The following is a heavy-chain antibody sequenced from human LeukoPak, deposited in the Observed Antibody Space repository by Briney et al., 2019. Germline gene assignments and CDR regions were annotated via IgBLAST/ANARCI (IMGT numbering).Heavy chain of an antibody. CDR2: ISWNSGSI. CDR1: GFIFDDYA. J-gene: IGHJ3*02. D-gene: IGHD6-13*01. Sequence: PGRSLRLSCAASGFIFDDYAMHWVRQAPGKGLEWVSGISWNSGSIGYADSVKGRFTISRDNAKNSLYLQMNSLRAEDTALYYCAKDIWRKQQLVPTGQCAFDIWGQGTMVTVSS. CDR3: AKDIWRKQQLVPTGQCAFDI. V-gene: IGHV3-9*01.